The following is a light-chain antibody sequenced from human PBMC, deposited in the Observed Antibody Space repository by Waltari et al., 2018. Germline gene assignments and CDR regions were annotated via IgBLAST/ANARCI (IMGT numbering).Light chain of an antibody. V-gene: IGLV2-23*01. CDR3: FSFVAANSFV. CDR2: GAT. CDR1: SNYIGNYDL. Sequence: QSALTQPASVSGSPGQSITLSCTGTSNYIGNYDLVSWYQQRPGEAPKLLMYGATKRPSGVSNRFSGSKSGKTASLTISGLQTEDEADYYCFSFVAANSFVFGPGTKVTVL. J-gene: IGLJ1*01.